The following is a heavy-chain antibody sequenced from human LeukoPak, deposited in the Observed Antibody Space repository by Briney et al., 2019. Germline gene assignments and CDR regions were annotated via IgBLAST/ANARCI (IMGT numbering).Heavy chain of an antibody. Sequence: ESGPTLVKPTQTLTLTCTFSGFSLSTSGVGVGWIRQPPGKALEWLALIYWDDDKRYSPSLKSRLTITKDTSKNQVVLTMTNRDPVDTATYYCAHRRTYSNYGIYFDYWGQGTLVTVSS. CDR1: GFSLSTSGVG. D-gene: IGHD4-11*01. CDR2: IYWDDDK. CDR3: AHRRTYSNYGIYFDY. V-gene: IGHV2-5*02. J-gene: IGHJ4*02.